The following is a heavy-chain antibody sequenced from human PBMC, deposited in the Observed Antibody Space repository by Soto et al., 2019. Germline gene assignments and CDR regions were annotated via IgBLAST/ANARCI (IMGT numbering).Heavy chain of an antibody. Sequence: EVQLLESGGGLVQPGGSLRLSCAASGFTFSSYAMSWVRQAPGKGLEWVSAISGSGGSTYYADSVKGRFTISRDNSKNTLYLHMNSLRAEDTAVYYCASSGPQREGFDYWGQGTLVTVSS. J-gene: IGHJ4*02. D-gene: IGHD3-22*01. CDR3: ASSGPQREGFDY. CDR1: GFTFSSYA. V-gene: IGHV3-23*01. CDR2: ISGSGGST.